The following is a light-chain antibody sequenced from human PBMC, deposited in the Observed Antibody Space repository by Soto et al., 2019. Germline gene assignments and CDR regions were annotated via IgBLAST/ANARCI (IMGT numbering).Light chain of an antibody. V-gene: IGLV2-23*02. CDR3: CSYAGSSTSYV. J-gene: IGLJ1*01. CDR2: DVS. CDR1: SSDVGGYNF. Sequence: QSVLTQPASVSGSPGQSITISCTGTSSDVGGYNFVSWYQQHPGKAPILMIFDVSDRPSGVSNRFSGSKSGNTASLTISGLQAEDEADYYCCSYAGSSTSYVFGTGTKVTVL.